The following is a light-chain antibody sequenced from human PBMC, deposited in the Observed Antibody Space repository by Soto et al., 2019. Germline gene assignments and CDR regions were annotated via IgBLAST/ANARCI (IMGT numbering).Light chain of an antibody. CDR1: RSDVGSYTL. CDR3: CSYAGSSTSWV. J-gene: IGLJ3*02. Sequence: QSALTQPASVSGPPGQSITISCTGTRSDVGSYTLVSWYQQHPGRAPKLLIYEDNKRPSGVSNRFSGSKSGNTASLTISGLQADDEADYYCCSYAGSSTSWVFGGGTKVTV. V-gene: IGLV2-23*01. CDR2: EDN.